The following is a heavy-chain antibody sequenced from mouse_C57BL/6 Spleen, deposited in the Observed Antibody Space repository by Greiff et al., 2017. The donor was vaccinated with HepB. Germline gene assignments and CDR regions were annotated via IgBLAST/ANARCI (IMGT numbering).Heavy chain of an antibody. V-gene: IGHV5-6*02. CDR2: ISSGGSYT. CDR1: GFTFSSYG. J-gene: IGHJ4*01. Sequence: DVKLVESGGDLVKPGGSLKLSCAASGFTFSSYGMSWVRQTPDKRLEWVATISSGGSYTYYPDSVKGRFTISRDNAKNTLYLQMSSLKSEDTAMYYCARQGTTVVEGDYAMDYWGQGTSVTVSS. D-gene: IGHD1-1*01. CDR3: ARQGTTVVEGDYAMDY.